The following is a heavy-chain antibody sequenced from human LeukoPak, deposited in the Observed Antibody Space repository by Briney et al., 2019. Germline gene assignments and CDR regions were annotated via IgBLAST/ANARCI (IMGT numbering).Heavy chain of an antibody. D-gene: IGHD1-26*01. Sequence: ASETLSLTCTVSGYSISSGYYWGWIRQPPGKGLEWIGSIYHSGSTYYNPSLKSRVTISVDTSKNQFSLKLSSVTAADTAVYYCASPTAGSYSGSRHAFDIWGQGTMVTVSS. V-gene: IGHV4-38-2*02. CDR1: GYSISSGYY. CDR3: ASPTAGSYSGSRHAFDI. CDR2: IYHSGST. J-gene: IGHJ3*02.